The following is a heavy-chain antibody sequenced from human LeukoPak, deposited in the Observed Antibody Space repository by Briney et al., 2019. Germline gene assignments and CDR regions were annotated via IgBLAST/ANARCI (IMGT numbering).Heavy chain of an antibody. Sequence: PSETLSLTCTVSGGSISSYYWSWIRQPPGKGLEWIGYIYYSGSTNYNPSLKSRVTISVDTSKNQFSLKLSSVTAADTAVYYCAGDDFWSGYYAFFDYWGQGTLVTVSS. D-gene: IGHD3-3*01. J-gene: IGHJ4*02. V-gene: IGHV4-59*12. CDR2: IYYSGST. CDR3: AGDDFWSGYYAFFDY. CDR1: GGSISSYY.